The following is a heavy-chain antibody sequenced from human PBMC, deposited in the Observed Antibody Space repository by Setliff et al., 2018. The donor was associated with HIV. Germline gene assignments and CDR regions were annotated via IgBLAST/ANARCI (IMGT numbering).Heavy chain of an antibody. V-gene: IGHV3-7*03. D-gene: IGHD6-19*01. CDR2: IKEDGSVT. CDR3: ARGPQQTGWYGGACDV. CDR1: GFTFSRYW. Sequence: GGSLRLSCVASGFTFSRYWMSWVRQAPGKGLEFVANIKEDGSVTNYVDSVKGRFTISRDNAKNLVFLQMSSLRAEDTAAYYCARGPQQTGWYGGACDVWGQGTMVTVSS. J-gene: IGHJ3*01.